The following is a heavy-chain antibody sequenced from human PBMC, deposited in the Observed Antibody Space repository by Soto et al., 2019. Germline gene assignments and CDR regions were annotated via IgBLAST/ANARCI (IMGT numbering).Heavy chain of an antibody. D-gene: IGHD6-6*01. CDR1: GFTLSGYA. CDR2: ISSNGVGT. J-gene: IGHJ6*03. V-gene: IGHV3-64*01. Sequence: EVQQAESGGGLAQPGGSLRLSCAASGFTLSGYATDWVRQAPGKGLEYVSGISSNGVGTYYANSVQGRFTISRDNSKNTVYLQMGSLRPEDMAVYYRARRARPDFYYMDVWGKGTTVTVS. CDR3: ARRARPDFYYMDV.